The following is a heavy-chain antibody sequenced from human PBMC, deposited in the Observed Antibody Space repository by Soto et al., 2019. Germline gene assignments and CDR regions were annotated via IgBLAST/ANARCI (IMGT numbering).Heavy chain of an antibody. CDR1: GGSISSSSYY. D-gene: IGHD5-12*01. J-gene: IGHJ5*02. V-gene: IGHV4-39*01. CDR3: ARHVDLQMATTIVNWFDP. Sequence: QLQLQESGPGLVKPSETLSLTCTVSGGSISSSSYYWGWIRQPPGKGLEWIGGIYYSGSTYYNPSLKSRVTISADTSKNQFSLKLSSVTAADTAVYYCARHVDLQMATTIVNWFDPWGQGTLVTVSS. CDR2: IYYSGST.